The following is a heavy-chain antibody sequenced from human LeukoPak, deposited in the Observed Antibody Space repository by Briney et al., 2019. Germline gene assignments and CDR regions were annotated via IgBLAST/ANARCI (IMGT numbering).Heavy chain of an antibody. CDR2: IIPIFGIA. Sequence: SVKVSCKASGGTFSSYAISWVRQAPGQGLEWMGRIIPIFGIANYAQKFQGRVTITAGKSTSTAYMELSSLRSEDTAVYYCARVEQQSWVDPLGQGTLVTVSS. CDR1: GGTFSSYA. J-gene: IGHJ5*01. V-gene: IGHV1-69*04. D-gene: IGHD6-13*01. CDR3: ARVEQQSWVDP.